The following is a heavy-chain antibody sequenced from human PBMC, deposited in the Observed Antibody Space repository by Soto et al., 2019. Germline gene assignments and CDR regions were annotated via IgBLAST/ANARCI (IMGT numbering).Heavy chain of an antibody. V-gene: IGHV4-59*08. CDR2: IYYSGST. Sequence: PSETLSLTCTVSGGSISSYYWSWIRQPPGKGLEWIGYIYYSGSTNYNPSLKSRVTISVDTSKNQFSLKLSSVTAADTAVYYCARRAVTKRYYYYYMDVWGKGTTVAVSS. CDR3: ARRAVTKRYYYYYMDV. J-gene: IGHJ6*03. D-gene: IGHD4-17*01. CDR1: GGSISSYY.